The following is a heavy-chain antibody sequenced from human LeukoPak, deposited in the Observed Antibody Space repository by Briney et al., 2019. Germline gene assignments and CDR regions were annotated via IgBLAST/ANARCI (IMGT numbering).Heavy chain of an antibody. J-gene: IGHJ4*02. CDR1: GGSISSSSYY. Sequence: SETLSLTCTVSGGSISSSSYYWGWTRQPPGKGLEWIGSIYYSGSTYYNPSLKSRVTISVDTSKNQFSLKLSSVTAADTAVYYCARHKTYYYDSSGYSAPDYWGQGTLVTVSS. CDR3: ARHKTYYYDSSGYSAPDY. CDR2: IYYSGST. D-gene: IGHD3-22*01. V-gene: IGHV4-39*01.